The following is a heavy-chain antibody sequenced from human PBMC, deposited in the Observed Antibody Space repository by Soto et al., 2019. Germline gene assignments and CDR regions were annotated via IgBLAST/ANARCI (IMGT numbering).Heavy chain of an antibody. Sequence: QLQESGPGLVKPSETLSLTCTVSGVFVSSGSYFWGWIRQPPGKGLEWIGSAHSSGGTYYNPSLKSRLTISVDKSKNNFSLRLNSVTAADTAVYYCAKLKVGATRDTDVASWGQGKLFTVSS. CDR1: GVFVSSGSYF. J-gene: IGHJ4*02. CDR3: AKLKVGATRDTDVAS. D-gene: IGHD1-26*01. CDR2: AHSSGGT. V-gene: IGHV4-39*02.